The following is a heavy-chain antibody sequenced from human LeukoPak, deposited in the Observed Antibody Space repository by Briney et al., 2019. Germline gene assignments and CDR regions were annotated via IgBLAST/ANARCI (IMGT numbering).Heavy chain of an antibody. V-gene: IGHV3-23*01. CDR3: AKEQNSKGYFDF. CDR1: AFTFSSYA. D-gene: IGHD4-23*01. J-gene: IGHJ4*02. CDR2: ISGSGSGT. Sequence: PGGSLRLTRAASAFTFSSYAMSWVRQAPGKGLEWVSAISGSGSGTYYADSVKGRFTISRDNSKNTLYLQMNSLRAEDTAVYYCAKEQNSKGYFDFWGQGSLVTVSS.